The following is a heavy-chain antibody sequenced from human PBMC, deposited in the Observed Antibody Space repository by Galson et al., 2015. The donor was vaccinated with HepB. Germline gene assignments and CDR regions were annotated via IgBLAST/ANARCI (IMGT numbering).Heavy chain of an antibody. CDR1: GFTFSDHY. CDR2: ISSSSTYT. J-gene: IGHJ6*02. CDR3: ARGGYGSGSYGPSYHGMDV. Sequence: SLRLSCAASGFTFSDHYMSWIRQAPGKGLEWVSYISSSSTYTNYADSMKGRFTISRDNAKNSLFLQMNSLRVGDTAVYYCARGGYGSGSYGPSYHGMDVWGQGTTVTVSS. V-gene: IGHV3-11*05. D-gene: IGHD3-10*01.